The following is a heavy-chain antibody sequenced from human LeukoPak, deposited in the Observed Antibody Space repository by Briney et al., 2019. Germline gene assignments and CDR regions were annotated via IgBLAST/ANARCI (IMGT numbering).Heavy chain of an antibody. CDR1: GFTFSSYA. CDR2: IKVDGSDT. CDR3: ANDRGYSFDY. D-gene: IGHD3-22*01. Sequence: GRSLRLSCAASGFTFSSYAMHRVRQAPGKGLVWVSRIKVDGSDTTYADSVKGRFTISRDNAKNTLYLQMNSLRAEDTAVYYCANDRGYSFDYWGQGTLVTVSS. J-gene: IGHJ4*02. V-gene: IGHV3-74*01.